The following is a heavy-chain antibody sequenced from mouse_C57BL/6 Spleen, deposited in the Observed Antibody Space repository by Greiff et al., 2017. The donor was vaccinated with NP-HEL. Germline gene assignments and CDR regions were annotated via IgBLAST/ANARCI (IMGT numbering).Heavy chain of an antibody. CDR3: TTNSGLAY. CDR1: GFNIKDDY. V-gene: IGHV14-4*01. CDR2: IDPENGDT. Sequence: EVQLQQSGAELVRPGASVKLSCTASGFNIKDDYMHWVKQRPEQGLEWIGWIDPENGDTEYASKFQGKATITADTSSNTAYLQLSSLTSEDTAVYYCTTNSGLAYWGQGTLVTVSA. J-gene: IGHJ3*01.